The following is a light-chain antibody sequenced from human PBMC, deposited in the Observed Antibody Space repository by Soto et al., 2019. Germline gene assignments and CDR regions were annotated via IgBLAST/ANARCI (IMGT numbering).Light chain of an antibody. CDR1: TSNIGSNY. J-gene: IGLJ1*01. CDR2: RNN. V-gene: IGLV1-47*01. Sequence: QLVLTQPPSASGTPGQGVTISCSGSTSNIGSNYVYWYQQLPGTAPKLLIYRNNQRPSGVPDRFSGSKSGTSASLAISGLRSDDEADYFCATWDDSLNGFYVVGTGTKLTVL. CDR3: ATWDDSLNGFYV.